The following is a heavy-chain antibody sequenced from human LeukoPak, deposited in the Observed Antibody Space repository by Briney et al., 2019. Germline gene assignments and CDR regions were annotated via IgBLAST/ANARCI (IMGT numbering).Heavy chain of an antibody. Sequence: GGSLRLSCAASGFSFSSYSLNWVRQAPGKGLEWLSYITSDSRSIFYADAVKGRFTISRDNARNSLYLQMNSLRAEDTAVYYCARSGVAGTLEDYMDVWGKGTTVTVSS. CDR2: ITSDSRSI. CDR1: GFSFSSYS. J-gene: IGHJ6*03. CDR3: ARSGVAGTLEDYMDV. D-gene: IGHD6-19*01. V-gene: IGHV3-48*01.